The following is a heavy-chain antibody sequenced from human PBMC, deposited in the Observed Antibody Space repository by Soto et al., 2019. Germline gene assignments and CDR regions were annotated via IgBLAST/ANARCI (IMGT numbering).Heavy chain of an antibody. Sequence: QVQLVESGGGVVQPGTSLRLSCVGSGFTFRSYVIHWVRQAPGKGLEWVALTSDDGSNKYYDDSVKGRFTISRDNSRYTVGLKMDNLSREDTALYYCARWGTRGGLDVWGQRPVVSVSS. CDR2: TSDDGSNK. J-gene: IGHJ4*02. D-gene: IGHD3-16*01. V-gene: IGHV3-30*19. CDR3: ARWGTRGGLDV. CDR1: GFTFRSYV.